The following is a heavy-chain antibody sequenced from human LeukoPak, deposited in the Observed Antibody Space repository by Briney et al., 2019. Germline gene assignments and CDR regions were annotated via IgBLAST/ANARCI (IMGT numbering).Heavy chain of an antibody. V-gene: IGHV1-18*04. Sequence: AASVKVSCKASGYTFTGYYMHWVRPAPGQGLAWVGWISGYNGKTHYAQQFKDRVTMTADTSTTTAYMELRTLRFDDTAMYYCVRDRPEAAEHSFYPMDVWGQGTTVTVSS. CDR2: ISGYNGKT. CDR3: VRDRPEAAEHSFYPMDV. J-gene: IGHJ6*02. D-gene: IGHD2-2*01. CDR1: GYTFTGYY.